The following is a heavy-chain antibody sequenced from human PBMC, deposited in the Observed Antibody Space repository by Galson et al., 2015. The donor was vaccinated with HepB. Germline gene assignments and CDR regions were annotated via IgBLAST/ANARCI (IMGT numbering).Heavy chain of an antibody. D-gene: IGHD3-9*01. Sequence: SLRLSCAASGFNFSNYTMNWVRQTSGKGLEWVSSIGSSGSYIYYGESVKGRFSISRDNAKKSVSLQMDSLRGEDTGVYFCAKDFTGEGRRYLAWLGHFFDSWGPGIQVTVSS. V-gene: IGHV3-21*01. CDR3: AKDFTGEGRRYLAWLGHFFDS. J-gene: IGHJ4*02. CDR2: IGSSGSYI. CDR1: GFNFSNYT.